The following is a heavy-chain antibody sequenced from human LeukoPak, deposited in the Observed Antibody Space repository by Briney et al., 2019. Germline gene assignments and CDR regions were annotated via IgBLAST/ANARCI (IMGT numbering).Heavy chain of an antibody. CDR3: ARVDGILSPIVEDY. J-gene: IGHJ4*02. V-gene: IGHV1-18*01. Sequence: PGGSLRLSCVASGFTFTSYGISWVRQAPGQGLEWMGWISAYNGNTNYAQKLQGRVTMTTDTSTSTAYMELRSLRSDDTAVYYCARVDGILSPIVEDYWGQGTLVTVSS. D-gene: IGHD5-24*01. CDR2: ISAYNGNT. CDR1: GFTFTSYG.